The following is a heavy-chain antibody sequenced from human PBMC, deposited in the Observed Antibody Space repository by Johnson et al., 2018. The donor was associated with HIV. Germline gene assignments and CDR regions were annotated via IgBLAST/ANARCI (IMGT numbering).Heavy chain of an antibody. CDR1: GFTLSSYD. CDR2: IDTAGDT. V-gene: IGHV3-13*01. CDR3: ARRSIRSDGFDI. D-gene: IGHD4-11*01. Sequence: VQLVESGGGVVQPGRSLRLSCAASGFTLSSYDMHWVRQATGKGLEWVSEIDTAGDTYYPGSVKGRFTTSRENAKYSLYLQMNSLSAGDTAVSYCARRSIRSDGFDIWGQGTMVTVSS. J-gene: IGHJ3*02.